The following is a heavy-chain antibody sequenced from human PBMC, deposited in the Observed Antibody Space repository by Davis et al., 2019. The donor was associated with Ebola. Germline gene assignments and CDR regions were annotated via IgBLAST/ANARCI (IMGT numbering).Heavy chain of an antibody. J-gene: IGHJ4*02. CDR3: ALQRGPPSYYYDSSGFDY. Sequence: SVKVSCKASGGTFSSYAISWVRQAPGQGLEWMGGIIPIFGTANYAQKFQGRVTITADESTSTAYMELSSLRSEDTAVYYCALQRGPPSYYYDSSGFDYWGQGTLVTVSS. D-gene: IGHD3-22*01. CDR2: IIPIFGTA. V-gene: IGHV1-69*13. CDR1: GGTFSSYA.